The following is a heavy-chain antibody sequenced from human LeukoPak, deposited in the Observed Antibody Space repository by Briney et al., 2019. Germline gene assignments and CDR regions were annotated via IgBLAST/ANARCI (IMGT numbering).Heavy chain of an antibody. V-gene: IGHV1-18*01. D-gene: IGHD2-2*01. Sequence: ASVKVSCKASGYTFTSYGISWVRQAPGQGLEWMGWISAYNGNTNYAQKLQGRVTMTTDTSTSTAYMELRSLRSDDTAVYYCARVAWDCSSTSCYHRDYYYCMDVWGKGTTVTVSS. CDR1: GYTFTSYG. CDR3: ARVAWDCSSTSCYHRDYYYCMDV. J-gene: IGHJ6*03. CDR2: ISAYNGNT.